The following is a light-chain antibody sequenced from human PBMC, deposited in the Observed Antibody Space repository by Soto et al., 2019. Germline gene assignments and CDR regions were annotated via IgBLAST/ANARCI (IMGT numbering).Light chain of an antibody. CDR3: QQYGNSPSLT. CDR1: QSVSSSC. Sequence: EIVLTQSPGTLSLSPGERATLSCRASQSVSSSCLAWHQQKPGQAPRLLIYGASSRATGIPDRFSGSGSGTDFTLTISRLEPEDFAVYYCQQYGNSPSLTFGGGTNVEIK. V-gene: IGKV3-20*01. J-gene: IGKJ4*01. CDR2: GAS.